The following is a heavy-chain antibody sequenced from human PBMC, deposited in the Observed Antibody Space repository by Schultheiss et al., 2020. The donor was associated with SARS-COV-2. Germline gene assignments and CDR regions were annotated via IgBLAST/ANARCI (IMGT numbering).Heavy chain of an antibody. V-gene: IGHV3-21*01. CDR1: GFTFSSYS. CDR2: ISSSSSYI. D-gene: IGHD5-12*01. CDR3: ARDAEGYHPTG. Sequence: GGSLRLSCAASGFTFSSYSMNWVRQAPGKGLEWVSSISSSSSYIYYADSVKGRFTISRDNAKNSLYLQMNSLRAEDTAVYYCARDAEGYHPTGWGQGTTVTVSS. J-gene: IGHJ6*02.